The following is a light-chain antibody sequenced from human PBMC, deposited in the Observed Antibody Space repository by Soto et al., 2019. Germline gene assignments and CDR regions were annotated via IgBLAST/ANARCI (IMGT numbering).Light chain of an antibody. CDR2: GAS. CDR3: QQYNNWPLT. Sequence: EIVMTQSPATLSVSPGERATLSCRATQSVRSNLAWYQQKPGQATRLLIYGASTRATGITATFSGSGSGTEFTLTISSLQSEDFAVFYCQQYNNWPLTFGGGTKVDI. CDR1: QSVRSN. J-gene: IGKJ4*02. V-gene: IGKV3-15*01.